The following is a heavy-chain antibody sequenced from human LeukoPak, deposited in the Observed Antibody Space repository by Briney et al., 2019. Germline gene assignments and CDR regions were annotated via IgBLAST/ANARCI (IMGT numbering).Heavy chain of an antibody. CDR2: TYYRSKLYN. Sequence: SQTLSLTCAISGDSVSSNGAAWNWIRQSPSRGLEWLGRTYYRSKLYNDYAVSVNSRITINPDTSKNQFSLQLNSVTPEDTAVYYCARVVRLYLLETIVGATEGAFDIWGQGTMVTVSS. CDR1: GDSVSSNGAA. D-gene: IGHD1-26*01. V-gene: IGHV6-1*01. CDR3: ARVVRLYLLETIVGATEGAFDI. J-gene: IGHJ3*02.